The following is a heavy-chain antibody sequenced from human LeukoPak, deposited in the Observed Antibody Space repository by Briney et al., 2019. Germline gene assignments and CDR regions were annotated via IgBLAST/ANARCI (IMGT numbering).Heavy chain of an antibody. CDR3: ARGSEVTQTGYYYYYMDV. CDR1: GFTFSSYS. D-gene: IGHD2-21*02. Sequence: GGSLRLSCAASGFTFSSYSMNWVRQAPGKGLGWVSSISSSSSYIYYADSVKGRFTISRDNAKNSLYLQMNSLRAEDTAVYYCARGSEVTQTGYYYYYMDVWGKGTTVTVSS. J-gene: IGHJ6*03. V-gene: IGHV3-21*01. CDR2: ISSSSSYI.